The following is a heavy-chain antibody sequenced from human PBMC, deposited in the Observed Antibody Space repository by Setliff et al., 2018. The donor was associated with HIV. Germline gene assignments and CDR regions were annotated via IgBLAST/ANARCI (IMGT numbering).Heavy chain of an antibody. D-gene: IGHD3-16*01. CDR3: ARIWGIPPLYYFDY. CDR2: INPDSGDT. CDR1: GYTFSGYH. Sequence: ASVKVSCKASGYTFSGYHMYWVRQAPGQGLEWMGRINPDSGDTKYTQKFEGRVTMTSDTSISTVYMELSSLRSDDTAVYYCARIWGIPPLYYFDYWGQGTLVTVSS. J-gene: IGHJ4*02. V-gene: IGHV1-2*06.